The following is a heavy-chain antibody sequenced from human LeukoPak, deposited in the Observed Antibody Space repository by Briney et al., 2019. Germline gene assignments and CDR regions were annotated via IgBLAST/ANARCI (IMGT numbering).Heavy chain of an antibody. CDR2: INPSGGST. CDR1: GYTFTSYY. CDR3: ARDPSSGPSDNWFDP. V-gene: IGHV1-46*01. Sequence: GASVKVSCKASGYTFTSYYMHWVRQAPGQGLEWMGIINPSGGSTSYAQKFQGRVTMTRDTSTSTVYMELSSLRSEDTAVYYCARDPSSGPSDNWFDPRGQGTLVTVSS. J-gene: IGHJ5*02. D-gene: IGHD6-19*01.